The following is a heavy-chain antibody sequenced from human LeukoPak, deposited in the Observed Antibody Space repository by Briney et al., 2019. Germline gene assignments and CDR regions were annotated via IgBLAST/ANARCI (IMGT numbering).Heavy chain of an antibody. Sequence: PGGSLRLSCAASGFTFSSHGMNWVRQAPGKWLEWVSGISPNGVITYYADSVKGRFTISRDNSKGTVSLQMNSLRPEDTAVYYCAKDDAWLQYGDWGRGTLVTVSS. V-gene: IGHV3-23*01. D-gene: IGHD5-24*01. CDR3: AKDDAWLQYGD. J-gene: IGHJ4*02. CDR1: GFTFSSHG. CDR2: ISPNGVIT.